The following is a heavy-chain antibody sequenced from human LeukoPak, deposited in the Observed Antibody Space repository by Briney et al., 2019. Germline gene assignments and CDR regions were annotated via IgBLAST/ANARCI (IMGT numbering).Heavy chain of an antibody. CDR1: GGSFSGYY. J-gene: IGHJ4*02. CDR2: INHSGST. V-gene: IGHV4-34*01. CDR3: ARVPRYCTNGVCPGSFDY. D-gene: IGHD2-8*01. Sequence: PSETLSLTCAVYGGSFSGYYWSWIRQPPGKGLEWIGEINHSGSTNYNPSLKSRVTISVDMSKNQFSLKLSSVTAADTAVYYCARVPRYCTNGVCPGSFDYWGQGTLVTVSS.